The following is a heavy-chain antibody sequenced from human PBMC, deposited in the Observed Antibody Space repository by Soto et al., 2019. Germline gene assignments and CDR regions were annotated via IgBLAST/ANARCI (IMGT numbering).Heavy chain of an antibody. V-gene: IGHV4-39*01. J-gene: IGHJ4*02. D-gene: IGHD2-2*01. CDR2: IYYSGST. CDR3: ARQVSAP. CDR1: GGTFSSNTI. Sequence: LCSKDSGGTFSSNTISWIRQPPGKGLEWIGSIYYSGSTYYNPSLKSRVTISVDTSKNQFSLKLSSVTAADTAVYYCARQVSAPWGQGTLVIVSS.